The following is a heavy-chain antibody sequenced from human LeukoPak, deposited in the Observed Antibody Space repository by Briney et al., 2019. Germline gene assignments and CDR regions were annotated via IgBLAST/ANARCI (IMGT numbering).Heavy chain of an antibody. CDR2: ITGSGSST. D-gene: IGHD6-19*01. CDR1: GFTFSNYA. CDR3: AKAPFSAVAGNFDY. Sequence: GGSLRLSCAASGFTFSNYAMHWVRQAPGKGLEWVSVITGSGSSTSYADSVKGRFTMSRDNSKNTLYLQMNSLRGDDTAVYYCAKAPFSAVAGNFDYWGQGTLVTVSS. J-gene: IGHJ4*02. V-gene: IGHV3-23*01.